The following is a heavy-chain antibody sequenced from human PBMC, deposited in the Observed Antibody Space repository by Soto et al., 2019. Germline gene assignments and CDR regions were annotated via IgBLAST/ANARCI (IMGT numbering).Heavy chain of an antibody. CDR1: GFACSSSS. CDR3: AAVLWFGAGAGRRLHFDY. CDR2: IVVGSGNT. D-gene: IGHD3-10*01. Sequence: SVRVDGSGAGFACSSSSMQWVRKTRGQRLELIGWIVVGSGNTNYAQKFQERVTITRDMSTRTTYMELSSLRSEDTAVYYCAAVLWFGAGAGRRLHFDYWRPGPLVPVSS. J-gene: IGHJ4*02. V-gene: IGHV1-58*02.